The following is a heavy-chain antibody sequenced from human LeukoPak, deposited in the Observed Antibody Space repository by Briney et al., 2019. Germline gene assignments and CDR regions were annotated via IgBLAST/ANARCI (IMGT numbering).Heavy chain of an antibody. CDR1: GVSVSSGSYY. J-gene: IGHJ4*02. CDR2: IYYSGST. D-gene: IGHD3-10*01. Sequence: PSETLSLTCTVSGVSVSSGSYYWSWIRQPPGKGLEGIGYIYYSGSTNYNPSLKSRVTISVDTSKNQFSLKLSSVTAAAAAVYYCAGGRRFRGGTYFDYWGQGTLVTVSS. CDR3: AGGRRFRGGTYFDY. V-gene: IGHV4-61*01.